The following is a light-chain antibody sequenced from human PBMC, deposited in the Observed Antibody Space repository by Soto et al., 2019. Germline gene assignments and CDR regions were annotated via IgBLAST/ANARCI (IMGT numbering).Light chain of an antibody. J-gene: IGKJ1*01. CDR1: QSIGTW. Sequence: DIQMTQSPSTLSASVGDTVTITCRASQSIGTWLAWYQHKPGRAPKLLIYDASTLEGGVPSRFSGSRSGTEFTFTISSLQPDDFATYYCQQYNSYSRAFGQGTKVEIK. V-gene: IGKV1-5*01. CDR2: DAS. CDR3: QQYNSYSRA.